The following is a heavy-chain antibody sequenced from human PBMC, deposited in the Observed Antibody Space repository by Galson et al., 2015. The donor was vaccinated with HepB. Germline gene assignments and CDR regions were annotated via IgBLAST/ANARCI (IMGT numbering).Heavy chain of an antibody. CDR2: ISVYNGNT. Sequence: QSGAEVKKPGASVKVSCKASGYTFSNYGISWVRQAPGQGLEWMGWISVYNGNTNYTQRFQGRVTMTTDTSTKTAYMELRSLRSDDTAVYYCARARYSSSPPDYWGQGTLVTVSS. J-gene: IGHJ4*02. CDR3: ARARYSSSPPDY. CDR1: GYTFSNYG. D-gene: IGHD6-6*01. V-gene: IGHV1-18*01.